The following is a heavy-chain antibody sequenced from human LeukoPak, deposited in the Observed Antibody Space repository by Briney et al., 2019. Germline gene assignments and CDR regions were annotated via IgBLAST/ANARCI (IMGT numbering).Heavy chain of an antibody. V-gene: IGHV1-3*01. Sequence: ASVKVSCKASGYTFTSYAMHWVRQAPGQRLEWMGWINAGNGNTKYSQKFQGRVTITRDTSASTAYMELSSLRSEDTAVYYCARGSTLGYSSSWYFGYWGQGTLVTVSS. CDR2: INAGNGNT. CDR1: GYTFTSYA. D-gene: IGHD6-13*01. J-gene: IGHJ4*02. CDR3: ARGSTLGYSSSWYFGY.